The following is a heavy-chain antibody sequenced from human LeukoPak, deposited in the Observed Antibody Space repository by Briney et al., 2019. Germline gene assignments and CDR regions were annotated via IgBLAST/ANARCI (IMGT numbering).Heavy chain of an antibody. Sequence: ASVKVSCKASGYTFTSYAINWVRQAPGQGLEWMGWINTNTGNPTYAQGFTGRFVFSLDTSVSTAYLQISSLKAEDTAVYYCARDRVTYSSGWDDAFDIWGQGTMVTVSS. CDR2: INTNTGNP. V-gene: IGHV7-4-1*02. D-gene: IGHD6-19*01. CDR3: ARDRVTYSSGWDDAFDI. CDR1: GYTFTSYA. J-gene: IGHJ3*02.